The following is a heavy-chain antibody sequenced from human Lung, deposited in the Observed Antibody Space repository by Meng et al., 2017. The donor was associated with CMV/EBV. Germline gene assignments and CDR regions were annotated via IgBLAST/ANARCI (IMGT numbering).Heavy chain of an antibody. CDR3: ARQGSVYYYDSSGQSPDY. CDR2: IYYSGST. Sequence: LXCTVSGGFISSSSYYWGWIRQPPGKGLEWIGSIYYSGSTYYNPSLKSRVTISVDTSKNQFSLKLSSVTAADTAVYYCARQGSVYYYDSSGQSPDYWGHGTLVTVSS. CDR1: GGFISSSSYY. J-gene: IGHJ4*01. D-gene: IGHD3-22*01. V-gene: IGHV4-39*01.